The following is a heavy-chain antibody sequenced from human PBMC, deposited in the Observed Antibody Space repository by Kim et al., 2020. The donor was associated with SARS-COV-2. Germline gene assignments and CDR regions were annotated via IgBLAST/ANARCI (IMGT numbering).Heavy chain of an antibody. CDR1: GYTLTELS. CDR3: ASSTPTALRYFDWGYFDY. J-gene: IGHJ4*02. D-gene: IGHD3-9*01. CDR2: FDPEDGET. Sequence: ASVKVSCKVSGYTLTELSMHWVRQAPGKGLEWMGGFDPEDGETIYAQKFQGRVTMTEDTSTDTAYMELSSLRSEDTAVYYCASSTPTALRYFDWGYFDYWGQGXXVTXXS. V-gene: IGHV1-24*01.